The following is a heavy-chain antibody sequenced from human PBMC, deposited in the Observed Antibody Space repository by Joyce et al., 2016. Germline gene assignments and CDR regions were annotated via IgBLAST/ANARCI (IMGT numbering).Heavy chain of an antibody. J-gene: IGHJ5*02. D-gene: IGHD5/OR15-5a*01. CDR3: ARRAWTCTLLKCHLDT. V-gene: IGHV5-51*01. CDR2: TWPGCSDT. Sequence: EVQLVQSGAEVKKHGESLKISCKASGYDFNNYWIVGVRQMPGKGLEWMGITWPGCSDTRYNPAFQGQVTISVDKTPTTAYLQWNNVTASDTAKYYCARRAWTCTLLKCHLDTWGQGTQVTVSS. CDR1: GYDFNNYW.